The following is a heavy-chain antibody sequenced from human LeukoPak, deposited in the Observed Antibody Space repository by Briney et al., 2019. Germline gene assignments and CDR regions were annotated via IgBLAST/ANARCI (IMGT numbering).Heavy chain of an antibody. J-gene: IGHJ5*02. Sequence: PSETLSLTCAVYGGSFSGYYWSWIRQPPGKGLEWIGEINYSGSTNYNPSLKSRVTISVDTSKNQFSLKLSSVTAADTAVYYCARARFWSGYYTPNWFDPWGQGTLVTVSS. V-gene: IGHV4-34*01. D-gene: IGHD3-3*01. CDR1: GGSFSGYY. CDR3: ARARFWSGYYTPNWFDP. CDR2: INYSGST.